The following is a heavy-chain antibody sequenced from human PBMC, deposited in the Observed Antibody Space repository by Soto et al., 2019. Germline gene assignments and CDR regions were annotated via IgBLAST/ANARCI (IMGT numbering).Heavy chain of an antibody. V-gene: IGHV4-4*07. J-gene: IGHJ3*02. CDR1: GGSITDYS. CDR3: ARVPVTTVSRGAFDI. CDR2: IFSSGST. D-gene: IGHD4-17*01. Sequence: KSSETLSLTCTVSGGSITDYSWVWIRQPAGKGLEWIGRIFSSGSTNYNPSLKGRITMSLDTSKNQFSLKLNSATATDTAVYFCARVPVTTVSRGAFDIWGQGTMVTVSS.